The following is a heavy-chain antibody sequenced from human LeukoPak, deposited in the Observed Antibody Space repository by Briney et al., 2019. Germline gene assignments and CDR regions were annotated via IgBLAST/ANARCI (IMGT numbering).Heavy chain of an antibody. CDR2: ISGSGGST. D-gene: IGHD5-18*01. CDR1: GFTFSSYA. Sequence: GGSLRLSCAASGFTFSSYAMSWVRQAPGKGLEWVSAISGSGGSTYYADSVKGRFTISRDNPKNTLYLQMNSLRAEDTAVYYCAKDYSYGYGTFDYWGQGTLVTVSS. CDR3: AKDYSYGYGTFDY. J-gene: IGHJ4*02. V-gene: IGHV3-23*01.